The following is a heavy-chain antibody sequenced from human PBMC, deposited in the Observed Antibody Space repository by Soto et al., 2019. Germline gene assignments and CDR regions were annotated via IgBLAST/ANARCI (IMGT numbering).Heavy chain of an antibody. CDR2: ISYDGSNK. CDR3: ARGARIAAAGSLVY. D-gene: IGHD6-13*01. J-gene: IGHJ4*02. V-gene: IGHV3-30-3*01. Sequence: GGSLRLSCAASGFTFSSYAMHWVRQAPGKGLEWVAVISYDGSNKYYADSVKGRFTISRDNSKNTLYLQMNSLRAEDTAVYYCARGARIAAAGSLVYWGQGTLVTVSS. CDR1: GFTFSSYA.